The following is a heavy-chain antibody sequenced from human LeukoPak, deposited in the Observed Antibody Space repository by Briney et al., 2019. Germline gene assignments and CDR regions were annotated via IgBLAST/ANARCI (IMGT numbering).Heavy chain of an antibody. D-gene: IGHD4-17*01. V-gene: IGHV4-59*01. J-gene: IGHJ4*02. CDR1: GGSISSYY. CDR2: VFHSGST. CDR3: ARDRGLRDFDY. Sequence: SETLSLTCTVSGGSISSYYWSWIRQPPGKGLEWIGYVFHSGSTNYNPSLKSRVTISVDTSKNQFSLKLSSVTAADTAVYFCARDRGLRDFDYWGQGTLVTVSS.